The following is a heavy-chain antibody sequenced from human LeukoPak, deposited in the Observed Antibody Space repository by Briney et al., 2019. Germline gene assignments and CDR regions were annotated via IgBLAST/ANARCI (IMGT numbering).Heavy chain of an antibody. Sequence: SETLSLTCTVSGGSISSSRYHWGWTRQPPGKGLQWIGSIYYSGTTYYNPSLNSRVTISRDTSKNQFSLQLNSATAADTAVYYCVRHDGRSGGTMGAWDYWGQGSLVTVSS. V-gene: IGHV4-39*01. D-gene: IGHD1-1*01. CDR1: GGSISSSRYH. CDR3: VRHDGRSGGTMGAWDY. CDR2: IYYSGTT. J-gene: IGHJ4*02.